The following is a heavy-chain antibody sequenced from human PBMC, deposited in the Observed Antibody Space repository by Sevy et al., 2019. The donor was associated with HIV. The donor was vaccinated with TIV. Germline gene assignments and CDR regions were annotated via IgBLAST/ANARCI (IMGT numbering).Heavy chain of an antibody. V-gene: IGHV3-21*01. D-gene: IGHD3-10*01. Sequence: WGSLRLSCAASGFTFSSYSMNWVRQAPGKGLEWVSSISSSSSYIYYADSVKGRFTISRDNAKNSLYLQMNSLRAEDTAVYYCARDETYYYGSGSPDAFDIWGQGTMVTVSS. CDR1: GFTFSSYS. CDR2: ISSSSSYI. J-gene: IGHJ3*02. CDR3: ARDETYYYGSGSPDAFDI.